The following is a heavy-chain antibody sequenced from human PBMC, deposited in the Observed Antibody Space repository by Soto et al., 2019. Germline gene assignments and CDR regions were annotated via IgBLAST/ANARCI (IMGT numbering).Heavy chain of an antibody. D-gene: IGHD6-19*01. J-gene: IGHJ4*02. V-gene: IGHV1-69*13. CDR2: IIPIFGTA. CDR3: ARGGDSSGWYYLRY. Sequence: ASVKVSCKASGGTFSSYAIGWVRQAPGQGLEWMGGIIPIFGTANYAQKFQGRVTITADESTSTAYMELSSLRSEDTAVYYCARGGDSSGWYYLRYWGQGTLVTVSS. CDR1: GGTFSSYA.